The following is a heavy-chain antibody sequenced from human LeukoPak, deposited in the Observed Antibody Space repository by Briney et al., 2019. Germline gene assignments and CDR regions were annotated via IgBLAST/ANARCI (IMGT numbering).Heavy chain of an antibody. CDR3: AKEGGGCIYGVCYFDAFDM. CDR1: GYTFTSYG. V-gene: IGHV1-18*01. D-gene: IGHD2-8*01. J-gene: IGHJ3*02. CDR2: ISAYNGNT. Sequence: ASVKVSCKASGYTFTSYGISWVRQAPGQGLEWMGWISAYNGNTNYAQKLQGRVTMTTDTSTSTAYMELRSLRSDDTALYYCAKEGGGCIYGVCYFDAFDMWGQGTMVTVSS.